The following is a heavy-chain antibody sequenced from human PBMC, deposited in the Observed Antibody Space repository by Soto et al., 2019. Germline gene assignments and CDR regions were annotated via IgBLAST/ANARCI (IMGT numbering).Heavy chain of an antibody. D-gene: IGHD3-22*01. CDR2: IWYDGSNK. Sequence: GGSLRLSCAASGFTFSSYGMHWVRQAPGKGLEWVAVIWYDGSNKYYADSVKGRFTISRDNSKNTLYLQMNSLRAEDTAVYYCARERDDSSGYHFDYWGQGTLVTVSS. V-gene: IGHV3-33*01. CDR1: GFTFSSYG. CDR3: ARERDDSSGYHFDY. J-gene: IGHJ4*02.